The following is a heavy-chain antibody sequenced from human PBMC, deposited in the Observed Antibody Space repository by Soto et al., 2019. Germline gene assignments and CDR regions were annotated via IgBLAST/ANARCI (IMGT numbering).Heavy chain of an antibody. Sequence: QVQLAQSGAEVKKPGASVKVSCKASGYTFSDYYMHWVRQAPGQGLEWMGWINPDSGGTKYTQKFQGRVTITRDTSISTAYMELSGLRSDDTAVYYCTRKVRDYNFDYWGQGTLVTVSS. J-gene: IGHJ4*02. D-gene: IGHD4-17*01. V-gene: IGHV1-2*02. CDR3: TRKVRDYNFDY. CDR2: INPDSGGT. CDR1: GYTFSDYY.